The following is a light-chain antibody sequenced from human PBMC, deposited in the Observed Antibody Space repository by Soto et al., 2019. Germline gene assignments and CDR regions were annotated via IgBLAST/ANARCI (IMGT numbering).Light chain of an antibody. CDR1: QTITTSQ. CDR3: QQYAGSPRT. J-gene: IGKJ1*01. V-gene: IGKV3-20*01. Sequence: EIVLTQSPGTLSLSPGERATLFCRASQTITTSQLAWYQQKPGQAPRVLIFGASNRATGIPDRFSGSRSGTDFTLTISRLEPEDFAIYYCQQYAGSPRTFGQGTTVEVK. CDR2: GAS.